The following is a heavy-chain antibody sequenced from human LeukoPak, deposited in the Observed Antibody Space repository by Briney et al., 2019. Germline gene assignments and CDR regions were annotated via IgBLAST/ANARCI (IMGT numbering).Heavy chain of an antibody. CDR3: ARAERDIVVVVAANGLYNWSDP. V-gene: IGHV1-69*04. Sequence: SVKVSCKASGGTFSSYAIRWVRQAPGQGLEWMGRIIPILGIANYAQKFQGRVTITADKSTSTAYMELSSLRSEDTAVYYCARAERDIVVVVAANGLYNWSDPWGQGTLVTVSS. CDR2: IIPILGIA. CDR1: GGTFSSYA. D-gene: IGHD2-15*01. J-gene: IGHJ5*02.